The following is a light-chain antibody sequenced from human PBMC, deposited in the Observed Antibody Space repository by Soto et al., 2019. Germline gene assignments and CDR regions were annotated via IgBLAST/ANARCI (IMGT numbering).Light chain of an antibody. V-gene: IGKV1-5*01. CDR1: QSISNS. Sequence: DIQMTQSPATLAASVGDRATITCRASQSISNSLAWYQQKPGKAPKVLIYDASSMEDGIPSRFSGTGSATEFILTISRLKPEDFATYHCQHYGSVCTFGQGTKVDI. J-gene: IGKJ1*01. CDR3: QHYGSVCT. CDR2: DAS.